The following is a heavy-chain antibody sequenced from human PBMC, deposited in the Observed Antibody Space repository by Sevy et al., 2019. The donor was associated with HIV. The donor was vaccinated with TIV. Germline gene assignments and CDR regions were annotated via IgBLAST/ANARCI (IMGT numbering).Heavy chain of an antibody. V-gene: IGHV1-2*02. CDR3: ARKGIAAAGPPNNWFDP. Sequence: ASVKVSCKASGYTFTGYYMHWVRQAPGQGLEWMGWINPNSGGTNYAQKFQGRVTMTRDTSISTAYMELSRLRSDDTAVYYCARKGIAAAGPPNNWFDPWGQGTLVTVSS. D-gene: IGHD6-13*01. CDR2: INPNSGGT. J-gene: IGHJ5*02. CDR1: GYTFTGYY.